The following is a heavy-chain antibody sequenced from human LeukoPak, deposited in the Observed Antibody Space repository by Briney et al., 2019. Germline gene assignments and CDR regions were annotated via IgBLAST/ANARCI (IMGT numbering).Heavy chain of an antibody. CDR3: ASGYFGELLTGRAGWYFDL. V-gene: IGHV3-48*02. CDR2: ISSSSSTI. D-gene: IGHD3-10*01. J-gene: IGHJ2*01. CDR1: GFTFSSYS. Sequence: GGSLRLSCAASGFTFSSYSMNWVRQAPGKGLEWVSYISSSSSTIYYADSVKGRFTISRDNAKNSLYLQMNSLRDEDTAVYYCASGYFGELLTGRAGWYFDLWGRGTLVTVSS.